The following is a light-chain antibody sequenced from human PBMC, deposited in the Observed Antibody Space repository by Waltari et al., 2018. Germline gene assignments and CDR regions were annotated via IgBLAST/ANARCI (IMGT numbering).Light chain of an antibody. CDR3: LSRDSSSTRV. CDR1: SLRRYY. J-gene: IGLJ3*02. Sequence: SSELTQDPAVSVALGQTVRITCQGDSLRRYYASWYQQRPGQAPFLVLYGHDNRPPGIPARFSGATSGNTASLTITRAQAEDAGVYYCLSRDSSSTRVFGGGTTLTV. CDR2: GHD. V-gene: IGLV3-19*01.